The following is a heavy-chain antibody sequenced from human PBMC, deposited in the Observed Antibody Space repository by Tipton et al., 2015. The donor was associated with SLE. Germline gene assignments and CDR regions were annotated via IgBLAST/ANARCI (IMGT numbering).Heavy chain of an antibody. Sequence: TLSLTCTVSGGSISSYYWSWFRQPPGKGLEWIGYIYYSGSTNYNPSLKSRVTISVDTSKNQFSLKLSSVTAADTAVYYCARDRGGSYSDAFDIWGQGTVVTVSS. CDR3: ARDRGGSYSDAFDI. V-gene: IGHV4-59*01. CDR1: GGSISSYY. D-gene: IGHD1-26*01. J-gene: IGHJ3*02. CDR2: IYYSGST.